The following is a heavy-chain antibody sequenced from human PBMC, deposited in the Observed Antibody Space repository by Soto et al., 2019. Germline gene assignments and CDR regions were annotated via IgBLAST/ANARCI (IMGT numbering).Heavy chain of an antibody. J-gene: IGHJ6*03. CDR1: GGSISSYY. CDR3: AREDRTVTTAYYSYYMDV. Sequence: PSETLSLTCTVSGGSISSYYWSWIRQPPGKGLEWIGYIYYSGSTNYNPSLKSRVTISVDTSKNQFSLKLSSVTAADTAVYYCAREDRTVTTAYYSYYMDVWGKGTTVTVSS. V-gene: IGHV4-59*01. D-gene: IGHD4-4*01. CDR2: IYYSGST.